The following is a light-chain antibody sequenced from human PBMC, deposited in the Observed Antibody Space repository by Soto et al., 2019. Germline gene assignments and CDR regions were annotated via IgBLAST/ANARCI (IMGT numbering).Light chain of an antibody. Sequence: DIQMTQSPSSLSASVGDRVTISCRASESIRNYLNWYQQKPGKAPKLLIYAASTLQSGIPSRFSGSGSGTDFIFTVTSLQTEDFATYFCQQSYNSPPTFGQGTKVE. CDR1: ESIRNY. CDR3: QQSYNSPPT. CDR2: AAS. V-gene: IGKV1-39*01. J-gene: IGKJ1*01.